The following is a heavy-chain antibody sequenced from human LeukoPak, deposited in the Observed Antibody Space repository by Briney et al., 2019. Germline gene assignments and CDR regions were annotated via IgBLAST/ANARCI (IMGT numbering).Heavy chain of an antibody. V-gene: IGHV3-30*04. Sequence: PGGSLRLSCSASGFAFSSDAMHWVRQAPGRGLEWLAVISYDGSNEDYAESVRGRFTISRDNSKSTLFLQMNSLRPEDTGVYYCARDLVYSSAWYAGELDHWGLGTLVIVSS. CDR1: GFAFSSDA. CDR3: ARDLVYSSAWYAGELDH. CDR2: ISYDGSNE. D-gene: IGHD6-19*01. J-gene: IGHJ4*02.